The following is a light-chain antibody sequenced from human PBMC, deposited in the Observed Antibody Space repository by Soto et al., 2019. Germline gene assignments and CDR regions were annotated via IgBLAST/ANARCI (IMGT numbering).Light chain of an antibody. CDR2: DVT. CDR1: SSDVGGYNS. Sequence: QSALTQPRSVSGSPGQSVTFSCTGTSSDVGGYNSVSWYQQHPGKAPKLMIYDVTKRPSGVPVRFSGSKSGNTASLTISGLQAEDEADYYCCSYAGSYTFVVFGGGTKLTVL. J-gene: IGLJ2*01. V-gene: IGLV2-11*01. CDR3: CSYAGSYTFVV.